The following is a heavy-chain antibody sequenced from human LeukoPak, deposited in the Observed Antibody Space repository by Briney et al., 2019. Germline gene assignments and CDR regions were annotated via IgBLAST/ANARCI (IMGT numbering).Heavy chain of an antibody. Sequence: SETLSLTCAVSGGSISSGGYSWSWIRQPPGKGLEWIGYIYHSGSTYYNPSLKSRVTISVDRSKNQFSLKLSSVTAADTAVYYCARGGGYDRKPEFDYWGQGTLVTVSS. J-gene: IGHJ4*02. CDR3: ARGGGYDRKPEFDY. CDR1: GGSISSGGYS. D-gene: IGHD5-12*01. V-gene: IGHV4-30-2*01. CDR2: IYHSGST.